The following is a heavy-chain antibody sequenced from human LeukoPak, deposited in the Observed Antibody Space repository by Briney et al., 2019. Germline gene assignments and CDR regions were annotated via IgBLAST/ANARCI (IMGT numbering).Heavy chain of an antibody. CDR1: GYTFTGYY. CDR2: INPNSGGT. CDR3: ARAQGSYYHYYMDV. Sequence: GASVTVSCKASGYTFTGYYIHWLRQAPGQGLEWMGWINPNSGGTDYAQKFQGRVTMTRDTSISTVYMELSSLRSEDTAVYYCARAQGSYYHYYMDVWGKGTTVTVSS. D-gene: IGHD1-26*01. V-gene: IGHV1-2*02. J-gene: IGHJ6*03.